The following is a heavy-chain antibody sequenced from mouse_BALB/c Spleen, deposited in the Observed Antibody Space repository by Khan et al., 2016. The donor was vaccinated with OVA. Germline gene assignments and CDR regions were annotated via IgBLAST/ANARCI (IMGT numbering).Heavy chain of an antibody. CDR1: GYSITSGYG. V-gene: IGHV3-2*02. D-gene: IGHD1-2*01. CDR3: ARTARIKY. Sequence: EVQLVESGPGLVKPSQSLSLTCTVTGYSITSGYGWNWIRQFPGNKLEWMGYISYSGSTNYNPSLKSLISINRDTSKNQFFLQLNSVTTEDTATYYCARTARIKYWGQGTTLTVSS. J-gene: IGHJ2*01. CDR2: ISYSGST.